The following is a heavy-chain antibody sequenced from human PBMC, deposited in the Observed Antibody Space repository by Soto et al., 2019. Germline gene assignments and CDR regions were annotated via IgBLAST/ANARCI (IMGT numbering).Heavy chain of an antibody. Sequence: PSETLSLTCTVSGGSISSYYWSWIRQPPGKGLEWIGYIYYSGSTNYNPSLKSRVTISVDTSKNQFSLKLSSVTAADTAVYYCARTWYSSSWYVDWFDPWGQGTLVTVS. J-gene: IGHJ5*02. V-gene: IGHV4-59*01. D-gene: IGHD6-13*01. CDR1: GGSISSYY. CDR3: ARTWYSSSWYVDWFDP. CDR2: IYYSGST.